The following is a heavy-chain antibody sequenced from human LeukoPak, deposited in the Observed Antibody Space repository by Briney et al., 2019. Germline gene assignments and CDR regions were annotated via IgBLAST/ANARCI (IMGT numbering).Heavy chain of an antibody. V-gene: IGHV3-30*02. J-gene: IGHJ4*02. CDR1: GFTFRSYG. CDR2: IWYNEITK. Sequence: SGGSLRLSCVASGFTFRSYGIHWVRQAPGKGLEWLAFIWYNEITKNYADSVKGRFTISRDNSKNTLYVQMNSLRPDDTAVYYCAKDSSDYYFDYWGQGTLVTVSS. D-gene: IGHD3-22*01. CDR3: AKDSSDYYFDY.